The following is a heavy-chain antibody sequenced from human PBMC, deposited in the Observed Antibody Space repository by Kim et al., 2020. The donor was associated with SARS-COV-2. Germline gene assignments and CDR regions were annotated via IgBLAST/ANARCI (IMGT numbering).Heavy chain of an antibody. J-gene: IGHJ4*02. CDR3: LGGFYFDD. CDR1: GHFFTRDS. D-gene: IGHD3-16*01. CDR2: IDCGNGNT. Sequence: ASVKVSCKTSGHFFTRDSIHWVRQAPGQGLEWMGGIDCGNGNTIYSQKFQGRVTFTTDTSASTAYMELSFLRSEDSAVYYCLGGFYFDDWCQGTLVPVSS. V-gene: IGHV1-3*01.